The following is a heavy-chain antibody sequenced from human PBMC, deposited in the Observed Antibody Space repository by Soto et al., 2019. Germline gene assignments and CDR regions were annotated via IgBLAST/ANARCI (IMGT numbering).Heavy chain of an antibody. CDR3: ARGRPSYYDFWSGYYYMDV. D-gene: IGHD3-3*01. V-gene: IGHV4-34*01. CDR2: INHSGST. Sequence: SEALSLTCAGYGGFFSGYYWSGIRQPPGKGLEWIGEINHSGSTNYNPSLKSRVTISVDTSKNQFSLKLSSVTAADTAVYYCARGRPSYYDFWSGYYYMDVWGKGTTVTVSS. CDR1: GGFFSGYY. J-gene: IGHJ6*03.